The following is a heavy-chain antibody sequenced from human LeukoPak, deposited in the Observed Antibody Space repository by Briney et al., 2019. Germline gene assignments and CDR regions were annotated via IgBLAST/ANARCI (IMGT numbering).Heavy chain of an antibody. Sequence: GGSLRLSCAASGFTSSDYYMSWIRQAPGKGLEWVSYISSSGSTIYYADSVKGRFTISRDNAKNSLYLQMNSLRAEDTAVYYCAASIAAAGMNAFDIWGQGTMVTVSS. J-gene: IGHJ3*02. CDR2: ISSSGSTI. CDR1: GFTSSDYY. CDR3: AASIAAAGMNAFDI. V-gene: IGHV3-11*04. D-gene: IGHD6-13*01.